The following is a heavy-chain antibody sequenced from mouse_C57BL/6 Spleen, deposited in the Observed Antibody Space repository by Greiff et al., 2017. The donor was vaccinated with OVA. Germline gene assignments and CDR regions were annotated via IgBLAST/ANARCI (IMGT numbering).Heavy chain of an antibody. Sequence: EVQRVESGGGLVQPGGSMKLSCAASGFTFSDAWMDWVRQSPEKGLEWVAEIRNKANNHATYYAESVKGRFTISRDDSKSSVYLQMNSLRAEDTGIYYCTRTVVARGNYWGQGTTLTVSS. CDR2: IRNKANNHAT. CDR1: GFTFSDAW. D-gene: IGHD1-1*01. V-gene: IGHV6-6*01. CDR3: TRTVVARGNY. J-gene: IGHJ2*01.